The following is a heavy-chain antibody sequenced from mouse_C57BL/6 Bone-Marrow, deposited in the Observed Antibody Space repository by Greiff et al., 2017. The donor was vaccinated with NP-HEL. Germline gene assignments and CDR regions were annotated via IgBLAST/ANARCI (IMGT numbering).Heavy chain of an antibody. CDR3: ARGAY. J-gene: IGHJ3*01. Sequence: VQLQESGAELVKPGASVKLSCKASGYEFSNYWMNWVKQRPGKGLEWIGQIYPGDGDTNYNGKFKDKATLTADKSSSTAYMQLSRLTSEDSAVYFCARGAYWGQGTLVTVSA. CDR1: GYEFSNYW. V-gene: IGHV1-80*01. CDR2: IYPGDGDT.